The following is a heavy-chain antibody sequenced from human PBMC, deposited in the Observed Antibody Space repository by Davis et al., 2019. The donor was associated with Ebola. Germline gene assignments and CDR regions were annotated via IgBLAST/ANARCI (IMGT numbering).Heavy chain of an antibody. CDR2: MNPYSGNT. V-gene: IGHV1-18*01. CDR1: GYTFTTFG. D-gene: IGHD1-7*01. Sequence: ASVKVSCKASGYTFTTFGISWVRQAPGQGLEWMGGMNPYSGNTNYAQKLQGRVTVTTDTSTSTAYMELRSLRSDDTAVYYCARGRLELPRYWGQGTLVTVSS. J-gene: IGHJ4*02. CDR3: ARGRLELPRY.